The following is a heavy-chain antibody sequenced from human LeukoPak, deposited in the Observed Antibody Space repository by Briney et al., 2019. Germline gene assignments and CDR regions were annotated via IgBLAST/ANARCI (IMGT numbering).Heavy chain of an antibody. CDR2: ISGSGGST. V-gene: IGHV3-23*01. CDR1: GFTFSSYA. CDR3: ANTRGRLKWELLPRYYFDY. D-gene: IGHD1-26*01. J-gene: IGHJ4*02. Sequence: PGGSLRLSCAASGFTFSSYAMSWVRQAPGKGLEWVSAISGSGGSTYYADSVKGRFTISRDNSKNTLYLQMNSLRAEDTAVYYCANTRGRLKWELLPRYYFDYWGQGTLVTVSS.